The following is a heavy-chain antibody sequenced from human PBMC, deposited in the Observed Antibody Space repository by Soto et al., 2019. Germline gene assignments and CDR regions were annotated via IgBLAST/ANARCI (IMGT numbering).Heavy chain of an antibody. CDR3: VKEVAVGIICFDY. Sequence: PAGALRLSCYGSGLTFSSYAMHWGRQARGRGLESVSAISSNGGSTYYADSVQCRFSIARDNSNNTLYLHMGSLRAEHTAVYDCVKEVAVGIICFDYWGQGTLVTVSS. D-gene: IGHD6-19*01. CDR2: ISSNGGST. J-gene: IGHJ4*02. CDR1: GLTFSSYA. V-gene: IGHV3-64D*06.